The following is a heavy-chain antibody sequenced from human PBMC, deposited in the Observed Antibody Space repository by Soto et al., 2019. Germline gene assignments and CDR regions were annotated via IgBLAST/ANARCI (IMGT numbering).Heavy chain of an antibody. CDR3: ARGTREGGMATIPFDY. J-gene: IGHJ4*02. V-gene: IGHV4-34*01. Sequence: QVQLQQWGAGLLKPSETLSLTCAVYGGSFSGYYWSWIRQPPGKGLEWIGEINHSGSTNYNPSLKSRVTISVDTSKNQFSLKLSPVTAADTAVYYCARGTREGGMATIPFDYWGQGTLVTVSS. CDR1: GGSFSGYY. D-gene: IGHD5-12*01. CDR2: INHSGST.